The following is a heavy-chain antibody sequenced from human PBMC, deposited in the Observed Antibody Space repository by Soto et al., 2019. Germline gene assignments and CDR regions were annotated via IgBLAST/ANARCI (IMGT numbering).Heavy chain of an antibody. J-gene: IGHJ5*02. D-gene: IGHD3-3*01. CDR1: GGSISSGDYY. Sequence: LCGGSISSGDYYWSWIRQPPGKGLEWIGYIYYSGSTYYNPSLKSRVTISVDTSKNQFSLKLSSVTAADTAVYYCARDRMYYDFWSGYYTTTQANWFDPWGQGTLVTVSS. V-gene: IGHV4-30-4*01. CDR3: ARDRMYYDFWSGYYTTTQANWFDP. CDR2: IYYSGST.